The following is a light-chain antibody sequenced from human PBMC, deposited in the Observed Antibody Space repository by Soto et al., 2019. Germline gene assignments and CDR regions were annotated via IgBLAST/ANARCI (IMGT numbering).Light chain of an antibody. V-gene: IGLV2-14*03. CDR1: STDIGDYNW. CDR2: EVT. J-gene: IGLJ1*01. Sequence: QPALTQPASVSGSPGQSITISCTGTSTDIGDYNWVSWYQQHPGRAPKLIIYEVTNRPSGVSDRFSGSKSGNTASLTISGLQTDDEADYFCSSYRRPTTLVFGPGTKVTVL. CDR3: SSYRRPTTLV.